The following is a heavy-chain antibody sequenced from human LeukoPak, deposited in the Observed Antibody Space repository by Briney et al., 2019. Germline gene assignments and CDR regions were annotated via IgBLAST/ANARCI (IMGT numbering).Heavy chain of an antibody. CDR1: GGSTSSSSYY. V-gene: IGHV4-39*01. CDR2: IYYSGST. J-gene: IGHJ3*02. CDR3: ARPSGIAARPRHAFDI. Sequence: PSETLSLTCTVSGGSTSSSSYYWGWIRQPPGKGLEWIGSIYYSGSTYYNPSLKSRVTISVDTSKNQFSLKLSSVTAADTAVYYCARPSGIAARPRHAFDIWGQGTMVTVSS. D-gene: IGHD6-6*01.